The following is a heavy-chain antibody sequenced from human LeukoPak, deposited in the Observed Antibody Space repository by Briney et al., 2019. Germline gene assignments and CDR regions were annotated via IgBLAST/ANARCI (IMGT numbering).Heavy chain of an antibody. V-gene: IGHV3-30*04. D-gene: IGHD6-19*01. CDR2: ISFDGSKK. J-gene: IGHJ4*02. CDR1: GFTFSSYE. CDR3: ARGGSGWYGRFDY. Sequence: GGSLRLSCAASGFTFSSYEMHWVRQAPGKGLEWVAVISFDGSKKYHADSVMGRFTISRDTSKNTLYLQMTSLRAEDTAVYYCARGGSGWYGRFDYWGQGTLVAVSS.